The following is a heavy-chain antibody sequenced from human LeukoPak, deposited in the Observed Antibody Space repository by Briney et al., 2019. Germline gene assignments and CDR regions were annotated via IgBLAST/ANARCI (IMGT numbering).Heavy chain of an antibody. CDR3: ARLAVAGAFDI. V-gene: IGHV4-31*03. CDR1: GGSISSGGYY. Sequence: SETLSLTCTVSGGSISSGGYYWSWIRQHPGKGLEWIGEIYHSGSTNYNPSLKSRVTISVDKSKNQFSLKLSSVTAADTAVYYCARLAVAGAFDIWGQGTMVTVSS. J-gene: IGHJ3*02. D-gene: IGHD6-19*01. CDR2: IYHSGST.